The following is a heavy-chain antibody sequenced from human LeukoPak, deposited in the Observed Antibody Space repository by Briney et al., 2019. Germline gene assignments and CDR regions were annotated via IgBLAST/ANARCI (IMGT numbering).Heavy chain of an antibody. CDR3: ARDLDPATNYYDSSGPWHY. CDR1: GFTFSSYS. V-gene: IGHV3-48*01. J-gene: IGHJ4*02. Sequence: GGSLRLSCAASGFTFSSYSMNWVRQAPGKGLEWVSYISSSSSTMYYADSVKGRFTISRDNAKNSLYLQMNSLRAEDTAVYYCARDLDPATNYYDSSGPWHYWGQGTLVTVSS. D-gene: IGHD3-22*01. CDR2: ISSSSSTM.